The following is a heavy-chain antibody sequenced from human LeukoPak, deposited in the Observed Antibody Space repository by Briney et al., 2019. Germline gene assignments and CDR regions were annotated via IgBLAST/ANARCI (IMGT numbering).Heavy chain of an antibody. V-gene: IGHV3-7*01. Sequence: GGSLRLSCAASGFTFSNYYMGWVRQAPGKGLEWVANINQDGSEKYYVDSVKGRFTISRDNAKNSLYLQMNSLRAEDTAVYYCARDLWGVYYYYGMDVWGQGTTVTVSS. CDR2: INQDGSEK. CDR1: GFTFSNYY. CDR3: ARDLWGVYYYYGMDV. D-gene: IGHD7-27*01. J-gene: IGHJ6*02.